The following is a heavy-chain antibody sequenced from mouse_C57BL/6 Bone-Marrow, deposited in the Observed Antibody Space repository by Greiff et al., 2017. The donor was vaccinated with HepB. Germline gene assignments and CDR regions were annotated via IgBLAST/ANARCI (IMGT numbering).Heavy chain of an antibody. J-gene: IGHJ4*01. CDR2: IWRGGST. CDR1: GFSLTSYG. V-gene: IGHV2-5*01. CDR3: AKNWRWSAIDY. Sequence: QVQLKEPGPGLVQPSQSLSITCTASGFSLTSYGIHWVRQSPGKGLEWLGVIWRGGSTDYNAAFMSRLSITKDNSKSQDFFKMNSLQADETAIYCCAKNWRWSAIDYWGQGTSVTVSS. D-gene: IGHD2-3*01.